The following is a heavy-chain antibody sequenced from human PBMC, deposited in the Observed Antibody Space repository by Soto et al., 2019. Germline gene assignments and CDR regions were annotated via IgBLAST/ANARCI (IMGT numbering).Heavy chain of an antibody. CDR2: IKQDGSEK. CDR3: ARASMDYGDYVSPYYFDY. Sequence: GGSLSLSCAASGFTFSSYWMSWVRQAPGKGLEWVAKIKQDGSEKYYVDSVKGRFTISRDNAKNSLYLQMNSLRAEDTAVYYCARASMDYGDYVSPYYFDYWGQGTLVTVSS. CDR1: GFTFSSYW. V-gene: IGHV3-7*04. J-gene: IGHJ4*02. D-gene: IGHD4-17*01.